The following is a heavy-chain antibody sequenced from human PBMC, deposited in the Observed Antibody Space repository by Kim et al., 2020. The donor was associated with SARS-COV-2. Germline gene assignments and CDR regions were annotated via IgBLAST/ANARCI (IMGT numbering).Heavy chain of an antibody. CDR1: GFSISSYW. D-gene: IGHD3-3*01. CDR3: TGGGLQVEGYY. V-gene: IGHV3-7*01. CDR2: INPDGSYT. J-gene: IGHJ4*02. Sequence: GGSLRLSCAASGFSISSYWMSWVRQAPGKGLECVAIINPDGSYTLYVDSLKGRFTISRDNTKNSLFLQMNALRVEDTAMYYCTGGGLQVEGYYWGLGTLGTVSS.